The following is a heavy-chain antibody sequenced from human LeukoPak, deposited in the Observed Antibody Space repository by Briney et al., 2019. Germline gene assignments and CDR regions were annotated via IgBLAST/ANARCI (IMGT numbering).Heavy chain of an antibody. CDR2: INPSGGST. CDR3: ARGGDFWSGYYYYMDV. Sequence: GASVKVSCKASGYTFTSYYMHWVRQAPGQGLEWMGIINPSGGSTSYAQKFQGRVTMTRDMSTSTVYMELSSLRSEDTAVYYCARGGDFWSGYYYYMDVWGKGTTVTVSS. V-gene: IGHV1-46*01. CDR1: GYTFTSYY. D-gene: IGHD3-3*01. J-gene: IGHJ6*03.